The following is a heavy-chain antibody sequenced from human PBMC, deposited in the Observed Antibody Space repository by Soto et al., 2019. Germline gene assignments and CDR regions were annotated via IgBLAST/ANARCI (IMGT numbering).Heavy chain of an antibody. CDR3: AKGNGGGINYYYYMDV. Sequence: GGSLRLSCAASGFTFSSYAMSWVRQAPGKGLEWVSAISGSGGSTYYADSVKGRFTISRDNSKNTLYLQMNSLRAEDTAVYYCAKGNGGGINYYYYMDVWGKGTTVTVSS. V-gene: IGHV3-23*01. J-gene: IGHJ6*03. CDR2: ISGSGGST. CDR1: GFTFSSYA. D-gene: IGHD2-8*02.